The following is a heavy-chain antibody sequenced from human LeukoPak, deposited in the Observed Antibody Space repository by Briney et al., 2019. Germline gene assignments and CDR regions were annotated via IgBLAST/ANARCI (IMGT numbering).Heavy chain of an antibody. CDR3: ASLLSITMVRGAFDY. J-gene: IGHJ4*02. CDR1: GYSISSGYH. Sequence: SETLSLTCTVSGYSISSGYHWGWIRQPPGKGLEWIGSIYHSGSTYYNPSLKSRVTISVDTSKNQFSLKLSSVTAADTAVYYCASLLSITMVRGAFDYWGQGTLVTVSS. V-gene: IGHV4-38-2*02. D-gene: IGHD3-10*01. CDR2: IYHSGST.